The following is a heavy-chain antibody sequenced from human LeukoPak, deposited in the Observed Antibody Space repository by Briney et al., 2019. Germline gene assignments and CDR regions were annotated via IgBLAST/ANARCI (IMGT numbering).Heavy chain of an antibody. CDR1: GFTFDDYA. CDR2: ISWNSGSI. D-gene: IGHD3-22*01. J-gene: IGHJ4*02. V-gene: IGHV3-9*01. Sequence: GRSLRLSCAASGFTFDDYAMHWVRQAPGKGLEWVSGISWNSGSIGYADSVKGRFTISRDNAKNSLYLQMNSLRAEDTALYYCAKGAITMISRAYYFDYWGQGTLVTVSS. CDR3: AKGAITMISRAYYFDY.